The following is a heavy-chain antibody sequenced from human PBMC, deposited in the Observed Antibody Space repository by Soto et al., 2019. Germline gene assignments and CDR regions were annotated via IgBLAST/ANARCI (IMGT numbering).Heavy chain of an antibody. V-gene: IGHV1-18*01. Sequence: QVHLVQSGAEVKKPGASVKVSCKASGYTFTSYGITWVRQAPGQGLEWMGWISAHNGNTDYAQKLQGRVIVTRDTSTSTADMEGRTLIYDDTAVDHCASWRYGDYWGQGALVTVSP. CDR2: ISAHNGNT. D-gene: IGHD1-1*01. CDR1: GYTFTSYG. J-gene: IGHJ4*02. CDR3: ASWRYGDY.